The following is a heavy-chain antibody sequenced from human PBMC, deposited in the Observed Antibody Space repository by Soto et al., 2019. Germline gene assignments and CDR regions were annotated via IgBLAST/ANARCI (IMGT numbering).Heavy chain of an antibody. CDR1: GDYSVGLGDY. D-gene: IGHD2-15*01. CDR2: IYYSGST. CDR3: ARHGGFCSGGICPRFTIGY. Sequence: TVAGDYSVGLGDYCGMNRKPPGKGLEWIGNIYYSGSTDYNPSLKSRVSISVDTSKNHFSLRLNSVTAADTAVYYCARHGGFCSGGICPRFTIGYWGQGTLVTVSS. V-gene: IGHV4-39*01. J-gene: IGHJ4*02.